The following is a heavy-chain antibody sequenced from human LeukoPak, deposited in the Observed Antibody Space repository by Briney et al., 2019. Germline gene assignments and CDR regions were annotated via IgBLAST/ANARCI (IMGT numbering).Heavy chain of an antibody. V-gene: IGHV4-39*07. CDR3: ARDLVGPRPPSRRYLEEVWRWFDP. CDR2: IYYSGST. D-gene: IGHD3-3*01. CDR1: GGSISSSSYY. Sequence: SETLSLTCTVSGGSISSSSYYWGWIRQPPGKGLEWIGSIYYSGSTYYNPSLKSRVTISVDTSKNQFSLKLSSVTAADTAVYYCARDLVGPRPPSRRYLEEVWRWFDPWGQGTLVTVSS. J-gene: IGHJ5*02.